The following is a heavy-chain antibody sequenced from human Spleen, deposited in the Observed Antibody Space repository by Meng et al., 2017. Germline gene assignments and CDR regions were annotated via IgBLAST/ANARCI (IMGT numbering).Heavy chain of an antibody. CDR2: FDPEDGET. CDR3: ATEPQRRDGYNFGAFDI. D-gene: IGHD5-24*01. J-gene: IGHJ3*02. Sequence: ASVKVSCKVSGYTLTELSMHWVRQAPGKGLEWMGGFDPEDGETIYAQKFQGRVTMTEDTSTDTAYMELSSLRSEDTAVYYCATEPQRRDGYNFGAFDIWGQGTMVTVSS. CDR1: GYTLTELS. V-gene: IGHV1-24*01.